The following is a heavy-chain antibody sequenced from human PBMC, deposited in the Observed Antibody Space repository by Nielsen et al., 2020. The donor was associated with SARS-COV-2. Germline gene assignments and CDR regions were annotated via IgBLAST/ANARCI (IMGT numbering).Heavy chain of an antibody. J-gene: IGHJ5*02. D-gene: IGHD6-19*01. CDR3: ARGHTGYSSALT. CDR1: GGSMNSYY. Sequence: SETLSLTCTVFGGSMNSYYWSWIRQPPGKGLEWIGYISYSGTSIYNPSLKSRVTMSPDTSEKQFSLKVTSVTAADTAVYYCARGHTGYSSALTWGQGTLVTVSS. CDR2: ISYSGTS. V-gene: IGHV4-59*13.